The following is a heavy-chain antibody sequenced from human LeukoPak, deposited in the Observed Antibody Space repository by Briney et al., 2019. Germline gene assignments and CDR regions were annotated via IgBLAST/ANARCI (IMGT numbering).Heavy chain of an antibody. V-gene: IGHV3-23*01. D-gene: IGHD3-10*01. CDR1: GFTFSSYA. CDR2: ISGSGGST. Sequence: PGGSLRLSCAASGFTFSSYAMSWVRQAPGKGLEWVSAISGSGGSTYYADSVKGRFTISRDNAKNTLYLQMNSLRAEDTAVYYCARGNYGSRGSDYWGQGTLVTVSS. CDR3: ARGNYGSRGSDY. J-gene: IGHJ4*02.